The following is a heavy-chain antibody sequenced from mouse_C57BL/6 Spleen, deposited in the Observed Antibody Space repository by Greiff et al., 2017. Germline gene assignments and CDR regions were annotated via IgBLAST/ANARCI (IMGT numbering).Heavy chain of an antibody. J-gene: IGHJ3*01. CDR3: GRAEEYDGCAY. CDR1: GFTFTSYW. V-gene: IGHV1-7*01. D-gene: IGHD2-14*01. Sequence: VMLVESGAELAKPGASVKLSCKASGFTFTSYWMHWVKQRPGQGLEWIGYINPSSGYTKYNQKFKDKATLSADKSSSKAYMQLSSLTYADAAVYYCGRAEEYDGCAYWGQGTLVTVSA. CDR2: INPSSGYT.